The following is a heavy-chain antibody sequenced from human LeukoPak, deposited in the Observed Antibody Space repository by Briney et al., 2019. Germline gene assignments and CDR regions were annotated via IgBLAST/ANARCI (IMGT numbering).Heavy chain of an antibody. CDR3: ARHEDTAMVLFDY. D-gene: IGHD5-18*01. CDR1: GYSLSSGYY. CDR2: IQGSGTP. V-gene: IGHV4-38-2*01. J-gene: IGHJ4*02. Sequence: SETLSLTCAVSGYSLSSGYYCGWIRQPPGKGLEWIGSIQGSGTPYNNPPHKSRATISVDTPKTRFSLKLSSVTAADTAVYYCARHEDTAMVLFDYWGQGTLVTVSS.